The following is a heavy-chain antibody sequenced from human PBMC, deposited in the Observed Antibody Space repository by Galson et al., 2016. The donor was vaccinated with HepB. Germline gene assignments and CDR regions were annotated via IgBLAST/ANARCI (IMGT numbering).Heavy chain of an antibody. Sequence: SLRLSCAASGFAINNAWMNWVRRAPGKGLEWVGRIKSKTDAGTTDYAAPVKGRFTFSRDDSKNTVYLQMNSLRAEDTAVYYCAKDGHPSPIGGSGTFFSYYQYYYVDVWGKGTTVTVSS. D-gene: IGHD3-10*01. J-gene: IGHJ6*03. CDR3: AKDGHPSPIGGSGTFFSYYQYYYVDV. CDR1: GFAINNAW. CDR2: IKSKTDAGTT. V-gene: IGHV3-15*07.